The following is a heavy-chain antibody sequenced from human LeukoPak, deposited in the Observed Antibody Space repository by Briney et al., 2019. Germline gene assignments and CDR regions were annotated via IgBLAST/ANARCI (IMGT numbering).Heavy chain of an antibody. D-gene: IGHD2-15*01. Sequence: GASVKVSCKASGFTFTSSAMQWVRQTRGQGLEWIGCIVVGSGNTNYAQKFQERVTITRDISTSTAYMELSSLRSEDTAVYYCAASPGYCSGGSCYNDAFDIWGQGTMVTVSS. CDR3: AASPGYCSGGSCYNDAFDI. V-gene: IGHV1-58*02. CDR1: GFTFTSSA. CDR2: IVVGSGNT. J-gene: IGHJ3*02.